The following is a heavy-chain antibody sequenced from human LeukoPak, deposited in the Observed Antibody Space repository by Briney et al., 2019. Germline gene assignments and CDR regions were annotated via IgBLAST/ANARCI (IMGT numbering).Heavy chain of an antibody. J-gene: IGHJ4*02. CDR1: GGSISSYY. Sequence: SETLSLTCIVSGGSISSYYWSWIRQPPGKGLEWIGYIYYSGSTNYNPSLKSRVTISVDTSKNQFSLKLSSVTAADTAVYYCARDRNGDYDYWGQGTLVTVSS. V-gene: IGHV4-59*01. CDR3: ARDRNGDYDY. CDR2: IYYSGST. D-gene: IGHD4-17*01.